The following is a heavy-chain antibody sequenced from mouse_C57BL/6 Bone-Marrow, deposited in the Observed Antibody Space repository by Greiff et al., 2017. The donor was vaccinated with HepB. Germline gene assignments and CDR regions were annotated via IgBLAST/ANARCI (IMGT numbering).Heavy chain of an antibody. D-gene: IGHD1-1*01. CDR2: ISYDGSN. CDR1: GYSITSGYY. CDR3: ARDPAAVYYYGSSAAWFAY. Sequence: EVKLVESGPGLVKPSQSLSLTCSVTGYSITSGYYWNWIRQFPGNKLEWMGYISYDGSNNYNPSLKNRISITRDTSKNQFFLKLNSVTTEDTATYYCARDPAAVYYYGSSAAWFAYWGQGTLVTVSA. V-gene: IGHV3-6*01. J-gene: IGHJ3*01.